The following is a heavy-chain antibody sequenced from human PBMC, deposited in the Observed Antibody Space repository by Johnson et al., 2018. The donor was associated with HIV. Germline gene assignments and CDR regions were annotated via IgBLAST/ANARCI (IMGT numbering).Heavy chain of an antibody. D-gene: IGHD1-7*01. J-gene: IGHJ3*02. CDR1: GFTFDDYG. V-gene: IGHV3-48*04. CDR3: ARDPLGPELPKAFDI. CDR2: ISSSGSTI. Sequence: VQLVESGGGVVRPGGSLRLSCAASGFTFDDYGMSWVRQAPGKGLEWVSYISSSGSTIYYADSVKGRFTISRDNAKNSLYLQMNSLSAEDTAVYYCARDPLGPELPKAFDIWGQGTMVTVSS.